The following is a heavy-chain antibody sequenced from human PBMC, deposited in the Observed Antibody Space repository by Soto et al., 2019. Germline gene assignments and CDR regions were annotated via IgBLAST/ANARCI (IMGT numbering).Heavy chain of an antibody. Sequence: GGSLRLSCAASGFTFSSYWMSWVRQAPGKGLEWVANIKQDGSEKYYVDSVEGRFTISRDNAKNSLYLQMNSLRAEDTAVYYCARDLSDYYDSNGHDYWGQGTLVTVSS. D-gene: IGHD3-22*01. CDR3: ARDLSDYYDSNGHDY. V-gene: IGHV3-7*05. CDR1: GFTFSSYW. J-gene: IGHJ4*02. CDR2: IKQDGSEK.